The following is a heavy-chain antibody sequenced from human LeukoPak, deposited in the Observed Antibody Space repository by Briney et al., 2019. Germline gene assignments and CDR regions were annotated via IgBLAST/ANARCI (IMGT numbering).Heavy chain of an antibody. V-gene: IGHV3-7*01. CDR2: IKQDGSEK. J-gene: IGHJ1*01. CDR3: ARDSTRGEENFQH. CDR1: GFTFSSYW. D-gene: IGHD2-21*01. Sequence: PGGSLRLSCAASGFTFSSYWMSWVRQAPGKGLEWVANIKQDGSEKYYADSVKGRFTISRDNSKNTLYLQMNSLRAEDTAVYYCARDSTRGEENFQHWGQGTLVTVSS.